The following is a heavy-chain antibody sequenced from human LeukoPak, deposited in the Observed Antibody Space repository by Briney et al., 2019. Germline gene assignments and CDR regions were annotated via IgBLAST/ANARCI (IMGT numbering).Heavy chain of an antibody. D-gene: IGHD6-19*01. Sequence: SVKVSCKASGGTFSSYAISWVRQAPGQGLEWMGGIIPIFGTANYAQKFQGRVTITADESTSTAYMELSSLRSEDTAVYYCARVRRSSGPLDYWGQGTLVTVSS. J-gene: IGHJ4*02. CDR2: IIPIFGTA. V-gene: IGHV1-69*01. CDR1: GGTFSSYA. CDR3: ARVRRSSGPLDY.